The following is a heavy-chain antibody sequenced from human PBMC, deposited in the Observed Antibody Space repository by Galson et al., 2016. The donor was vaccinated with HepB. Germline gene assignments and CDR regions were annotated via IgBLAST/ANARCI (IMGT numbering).Heavy chain of an antibody. J-gene: IGHJ5*02. CDR1: GFTFSNYW. D-gene: IGHD2-15*01. CDR2: INYTGST. V-gene: IGHV4-34*01. Sequence: LRLSCATSGFTFSNYWMSWVCQAPGKGLEWIGEINYTGSTKYNPSLKSRVNISVDTSGNQFSLKLRSMTAADTAMYYCARVEVAATNWSDPWGQGTLVTVSS. CDR3: ARVEVAATNWSDP.